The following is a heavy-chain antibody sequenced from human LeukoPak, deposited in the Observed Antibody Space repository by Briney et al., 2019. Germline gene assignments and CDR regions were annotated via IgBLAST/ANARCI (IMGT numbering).Heavy chain of an antibody. D-gene: IGHD3-10*01. CDR1: GFNFNDYY. CDR2: ISSTTGRII. Sequence: KSGGSLRLSCAASGFNFNDYYMTWIRQAPGKGLEWLSYISSTTGRIIYYADSVKGRFTISRDNTKNSLFLQMVSLRAEDTAVYYCARYYSDAFDVWGQGTVVTVSS. V-gene: IGHV3-11*04. CDR3: ARYYSDAFDV. J-gene: IGHJ3*01.